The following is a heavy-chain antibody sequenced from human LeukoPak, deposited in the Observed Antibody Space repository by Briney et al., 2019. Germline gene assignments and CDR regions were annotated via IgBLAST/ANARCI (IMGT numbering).Heavy chain of an antibody. CDR1: GFTVSRNY. D-gene: IGHD6-19*01. Sequence: PGGSLRLSCAASGFTVSRNYMSWVRQAPGKGLEWVSVLYNGGSTYHADSVKGRFTVSRDNSKNTLYLQMNSLRAEDTAVYYCASSEAVAGTGNFDYRGQGTLVTVSS. V-gene: IGHV3-53*01. CDR3: ASSEAVAGTGNFDY. J-gene: IGHJ4*02. CDR2: LYNGGST.